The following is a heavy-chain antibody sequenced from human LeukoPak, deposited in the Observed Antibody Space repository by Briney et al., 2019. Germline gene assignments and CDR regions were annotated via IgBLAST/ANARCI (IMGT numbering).Heavy chain of an antibody. J-gene: IGHJ4*02. CDR3: AKIVVVPLGAGFDY. V-gene: IGHV3-23*01. D-gene: IGHD2-2*01. CDR1: GFTFSRYA. CDR2: VSGSGDGSAGIT. Sequence: PGGSLRLSCAASGFTFSRYAMSWVRQAPGKGLEWVSAVSGSGDGSAGITYYADSVRGRFTISRDNSKNTLFLQMNSLRGEDTAVYYCAKIVVVPLGAGFDYWGQGTLVTVSS.